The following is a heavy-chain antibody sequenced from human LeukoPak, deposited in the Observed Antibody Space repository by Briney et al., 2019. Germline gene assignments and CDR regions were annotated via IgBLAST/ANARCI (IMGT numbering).Heavy chain of an antibody. CDR1: GFTFSSCD. V-gene: IGHV3-13*04. CDR3: VRATAGFDY. J-gene: IGHJ4*02. CDR2: IGTAGDT. Sequence: GGSLRLSCAASGFTFSSCDMHWVRQATGKGLEWDSMIGTAGDTYYPASVKGRFTISRENAKNSLYLQMNSLRAGDTAVYYCVRATAGFDYWGQGTLVTVSS.